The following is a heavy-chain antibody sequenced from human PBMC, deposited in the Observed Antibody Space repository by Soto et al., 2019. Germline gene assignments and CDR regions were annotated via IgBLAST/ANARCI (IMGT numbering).Heavy chain of an antibody. CDR3: AHAGDYDLLSFDH. CDR1: GFSLTSHHMG. D-gene: IGHD4-17*01. Sequence: QITLRESGPALVRPAQTLTLTCTFSGFSLTSHHMGVAWIRQPPGKAMEWLALIYWDDVERFNPSLKDRLAISKDTSKNQVVLTMTNMGPLDTATYFCAHAGDYDLLSFDHWGPGTLVTVSS. V-gene: IGHV2-5*02. J-gene: IGHJ4*02. CDR2: IYWDDVE.